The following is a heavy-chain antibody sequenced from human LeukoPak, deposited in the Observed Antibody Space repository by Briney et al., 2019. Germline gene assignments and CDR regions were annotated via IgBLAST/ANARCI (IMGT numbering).Heavy chain of an antibody. CDR2: IRYDGSNK. CDR1: GFTFSTYG. J-gene: IGHJ6*03. CDR3: ANLPSQGNYYYYYMDV. D-gene: IGHD2-2*01. V-gene: IGHV3-30*02. Sequence: GGSLRLSCVASGFTFSTYGMSWVRQAPGKGLEWVAFIRYDGSNKYYADSVKGRFTISRDNSKNTLYLQMNSLRAEDTAVYYCANLPSQGNYYYYYMDVWGKGTTVTISS.